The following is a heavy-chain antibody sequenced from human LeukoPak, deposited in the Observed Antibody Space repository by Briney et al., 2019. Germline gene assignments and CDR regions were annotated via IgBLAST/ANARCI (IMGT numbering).Heavy chain of an antibody. V-gene: IGHV4-38-2*02. CDR2: IYHSGST. CDR3: AAAHSSGWYREENA. J-gene: IGHJ5*02. D-gene: IGHD6-19*01. Sequence: SETLSLTCTVSGYSISSGYYWGWIRQPPGKGLEWIGSIYHSGSTYYNPSLKSRVTISVDTSKNQFSLKLSSVTAADTAVYYCAAAHSSGWYREENAWGQGTLVTVSS. CDR1: GYSISSGYY.